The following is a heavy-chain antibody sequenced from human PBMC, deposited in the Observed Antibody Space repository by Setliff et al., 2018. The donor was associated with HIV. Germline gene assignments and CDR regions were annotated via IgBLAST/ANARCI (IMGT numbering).Heavy chain of an antibody. D-gene: IGHD4-17*01. CDR2: RDSGVSV. CDR3: TKGVQRLRPYYFDS. CDR1: GFTFTNAW. Sequence: PGGSLRLSCVVSGFTFTNAWMNWVRQAPGIRDSGVSVYYADSVMGRFTISRDNSKNTLYLQMNSLRVEDTAIYYCTKGVQRLRPYYFDSWGQGILVTVSS. J-gene: IGHJ4*02. V-gene: IGHV3-53*01.